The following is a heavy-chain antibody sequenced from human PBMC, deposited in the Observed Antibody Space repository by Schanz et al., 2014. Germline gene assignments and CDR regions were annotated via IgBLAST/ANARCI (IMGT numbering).Heavy chain of an antibody. V-gene: IGHV4-4*07. D-gene: IGHD3-10*01. CDR3: ARFEGFGESSLGAFHI. CDR1: GGSISTYY. CDR2: IYTSGTT. Sequence: QVQLQESGPGLVKPSETLSLTCTVSGGSISTYYWSWIRQPAGKGLEWIGRIYTSGTTNYNPSLTSRVNLPLDTSKNHSYMNLSSATSADTAVYYCARFEGFGESSLGAFHIWGQGTMVTVSS. J-gene: IGHJ3*02.